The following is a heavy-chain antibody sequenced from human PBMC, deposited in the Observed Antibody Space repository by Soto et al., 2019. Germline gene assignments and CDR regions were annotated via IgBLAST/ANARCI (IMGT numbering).Heavy chain of an antibody. CDR3: AGERSALPGARDAMDV. CDR2: ISTSGGYK. V-gene: IGHV3-21*02. CDR1: GFNFNTYS. Sequence: EVRLVVSGGGLVKPGGSLRISCAASGFNFNTYSMNWVRQAPGKGLEWVSFISTSGGYKYYADSVRGRFTISRDNAKKSVYLEMNSLTADDTAVYYCAGERSALPGARDAMDVWGQGTTVTVSS. D-gene: IGHD1-26*01. J-gene: IGHJ6*02.